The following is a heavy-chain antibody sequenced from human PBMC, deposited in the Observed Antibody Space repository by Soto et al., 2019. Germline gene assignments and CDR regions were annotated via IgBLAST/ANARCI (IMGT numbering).Heavy chain of an antibody. CDR1: GYSFTSYG. V-gene: IGHV1-18*04. D-gene: IGHD3-3*01. CDR3: ARDFGSDLSAPGAVFDY. J-gene: IGHJ4*02. Sequence: ASVKVSFKASGYSFTSYGISWLRQAPGQGLEWMGWISPYNGNTKYAQNFQGRVTLTTDTSTYTAYMELRSLRSDDPAVYYCARDFGSDLSAPGAVFDYWGQGTLVTVSS. CDR2: ISPYNGNT.